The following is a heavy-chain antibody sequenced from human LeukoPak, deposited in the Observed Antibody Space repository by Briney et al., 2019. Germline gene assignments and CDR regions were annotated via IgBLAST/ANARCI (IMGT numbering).Heavy chain of an antibody. Sequence: ASVKVSCKASGYTFTSYDINWVRQATGQGLEWMGWMNPNSGNTGYAQKFQGRVTITTDESTSTAYMELSSLRSEDTAVYYCAREMELSFDYWGQGTLVTVSS. D-gene: IGHD1-7*01. CDR1: GYTFTSYD. CDR3: AREMELSFDY. CDR2: MNPNSGNT. V-gene: IGHV1-8*01. J-gene: IGHJ4*02.